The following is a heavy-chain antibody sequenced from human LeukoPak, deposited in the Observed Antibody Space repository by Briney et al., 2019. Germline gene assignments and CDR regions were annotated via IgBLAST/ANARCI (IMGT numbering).Heavy chain of an antibody. CDR3: AIEGHNWFDP. V-gene: IGHV4-30-4*08. J-gene: IGHJ5*02. CDR1: GGSISSGDYY. CDR2: IYYSGST. Sequence: PSETLSLTCTVSGGSISSGDYYWSWLRQPPGKGLEWIGYIYYSGSTYYNPSLKSRVTISVDTSKNQFSLKLSSVTAADTAVYYYAIEGHNWFDPWGQGTLVTVSS.